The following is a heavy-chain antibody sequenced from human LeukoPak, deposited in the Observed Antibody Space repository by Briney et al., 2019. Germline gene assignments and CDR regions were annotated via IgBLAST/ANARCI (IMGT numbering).Heavy chain of an antibody. CDR2: IYYSGST. CDR1: GGSLSSSSYY. V-gene: IGHV4-39*01. CDR3: ARHRITIFGVVTVFDY. Sequence: SETLSLTCTVSGGSLSSSSYYWGWIRQPPGKGLGWIGSIYYSGSTYYHPSLKSRVTISVDTSKNQFSLKLSSVTAADTAVYYCARHRITIFGVVTVFDYWGQGTLVTVSS. J-gene: IGHJ4*02. D-gene: IGHD3-3*01.